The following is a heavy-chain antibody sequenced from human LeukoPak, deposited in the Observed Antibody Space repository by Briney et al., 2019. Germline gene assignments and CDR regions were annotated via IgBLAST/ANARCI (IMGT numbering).Heavy chain of an antibody. D-gene: IGHD6-13*01. Sequence: SVKVSCKASGGTFSSYAISWVRQAPGQGLEWMGRIIPIFGTANYAQKFQGRVTITTDESTSTAYMELSSLRSEDTAVYYCASIAAADYNWFDPRGQGTLVTVSS. V-gene: IGHV1-69*05. CDR3: ASIAAADYNWFDP. CDR2: IIPIFGTA. J-gene: IGHJ5*02. CDR1: GGTFSSYA.